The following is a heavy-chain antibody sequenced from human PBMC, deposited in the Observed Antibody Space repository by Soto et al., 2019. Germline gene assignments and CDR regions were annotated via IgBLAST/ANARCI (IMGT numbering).Heavy chain of an antibody. J-gene: IGHJ4*02. V-gene: IGHV1-18*01. CDR3: ARDLNIMVRGVIGDY. D-gene: IGHD3-10*01. CDR2: ISAYNGNT. CDR1: GYTFTSYG. Sequence: QVQLVQSGAEVKKPGASVKVSCKASGYTFTSYGISWVRQAPGQGLEWMGWISAYNGNTNYAQKLQGRVTMTTDTSTSTAYMELRSLRADDTAVYYCARDLNIMVRGVIGDYWGQGTLVTVSS.